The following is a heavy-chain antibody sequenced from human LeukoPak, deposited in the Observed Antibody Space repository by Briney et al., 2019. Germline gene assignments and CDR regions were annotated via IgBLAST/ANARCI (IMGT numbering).Heavy chain of an antibody. V-gene: IGHV3-30*04. D-gene: IGHD6-6*01. CDR3: ARADWQVPSSSSSFDY. J-gene: IGHJ4*02. CDR1: GFTFSSYA. CDR2: ISYDGSNK. Sequence: WGSLRLSCAASGFTFSSYAMHWVRQAPGKGLEWVAVISYDGSNKYYADSVKGRFTISRDNSKNTLYLQMNSLRAEDTAVYNCARADWQVPSSSSSFDYWGQGSLVTVSS.